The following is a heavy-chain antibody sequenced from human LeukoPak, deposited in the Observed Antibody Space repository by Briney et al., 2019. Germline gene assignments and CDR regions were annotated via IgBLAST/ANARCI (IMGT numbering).Heavy chain of an antibody. D-gene: IGHD5-18*01. V-gene: IGHV4-59*08. CDR1: GGSISSYY. CDR2: IYYSGST. CDR3: ARERYSYGKIFDY. Sequence: PSETLSLTCTVSGGSISSYYWSWIRQPPGKGLEWIGYIYYSGSTNYNPSLKSRVTISVDTSKNQFSLKLSSVTAADTAVNYCARERYSYGKIFDYWGQGTLVTVSS. J-gene: IGHJ4*02.